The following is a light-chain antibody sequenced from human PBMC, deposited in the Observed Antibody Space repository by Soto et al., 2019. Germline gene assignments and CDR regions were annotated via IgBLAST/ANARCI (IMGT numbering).Light chain of an antibody. CDR1: KLGDKY. V-gene: IGLV3-1*01. CDR2: QDS. CDR3: QAGDSSTV. Sequence: SYELTQPPSVSVSPGQTASITCSGDKLGDKYACWYQQKPGQSPVLVIYQDSKRPSGIPERFSGSSSGNTATLTISGTQAMDEADYYCQAGDSSTVFGTGTKVTVL. J-gene: IGLJ1*01.